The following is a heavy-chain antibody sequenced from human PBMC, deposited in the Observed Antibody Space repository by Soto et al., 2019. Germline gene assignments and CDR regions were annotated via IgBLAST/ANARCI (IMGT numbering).Heavy chain of an antibody. Sequence: PGGSLRLSCAASGCTFSSYSMNLFRQAPGKGLEWVSSISSSSSYIYYADSVKGRFTISRDNAKNSLYLQMNSLRAEDTAVYYCARGLPYSSSPFDYWGQGTLVTVSS. CDR1: GCTFSSYS. CDR3: ARGLPYSSSPFDY. V-gene: IGHV3-21*01. D-gene: IGHD6-13*01. CDR2: ISSSSSYI. J-gene: IGHJ4*02.